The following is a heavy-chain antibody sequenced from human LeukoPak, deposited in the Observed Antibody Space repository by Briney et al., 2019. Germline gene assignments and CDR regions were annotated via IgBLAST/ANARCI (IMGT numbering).Heavy chain of an antibody. Sequence: SETLSLTCTVSGYSISSGYYWGWIRQPPGKGLEWIGSIYHSGSTYYNPSLKSRVTISVDTSKNQFSLKLGSVTAADTAVYYCASCDYVWGSYHDYWGQGTLVTVSS. CDR3: ASCDYVWGSYHDY. J-gene: IGHJ4*02. CDR2: IYHSGST. CDR1: GYSISSGYY. V-gene: IGHV4-38-2*02. D-gene: IGHD3-16*02.